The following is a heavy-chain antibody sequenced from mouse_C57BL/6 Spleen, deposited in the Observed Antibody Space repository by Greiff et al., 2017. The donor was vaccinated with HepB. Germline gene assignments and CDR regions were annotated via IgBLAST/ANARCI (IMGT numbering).Heavy chain of an antibody. V-gene: IGHV1-4*01. Sequence: QVQLKQSGAELARPGASVKMSCKASGYTFTSYTMHWVKQRPGQGLEWIGYINPSSGYTKYNQKFKDKATLTADKSSSTAYMQLSSLTSEDSAVYYCANYYYDGWFAYWGQGTLVTVSA. CDR1: GYTFTSYT. CDR2: INPSSGYT. J-gene: IGHJ3*01. D-gene: IGHD2-4*01. CDR3: ANYYYDGWFAY.